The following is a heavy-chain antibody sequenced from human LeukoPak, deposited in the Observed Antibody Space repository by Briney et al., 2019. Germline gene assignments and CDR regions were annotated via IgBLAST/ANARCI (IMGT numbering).Heavy chain of an antibody. CDR3: ARIQGWTYYGSGSQT. CDR2: IYYSGIT. CDR1: GGSIRGYY. V-gene: IGHV4-59*01. D-gene: IGHD3-10*01. J-gene: IGHJ3*01. Sequence: PSETLSLTCTVSGGSIRGYYWSWIRQPPGKGLEYIGYIYYSGITNYNPSLKSRVTISVDTSKNQFSLKLTSVTAADTAVYYCARIQGWTYYGSGSQTWGQGTMVTVSS.